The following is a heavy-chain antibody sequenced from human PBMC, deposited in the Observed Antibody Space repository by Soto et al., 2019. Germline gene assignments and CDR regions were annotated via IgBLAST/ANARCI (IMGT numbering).Heavy chain of an antibody. CDR2: IYPGDSDT. CDR3: ARHGTLAYSSGWSWFDP. V-gene: IGHV5-51*01. Sequence: GESLKISCKVSGNSFTSSWIGWVRQNPGEGLVWIGFIYPGDSDTRYSPSFQGQVTISADKSISTAYLQWSSLKASDTAMYYCARHGTLAYSSGWSWFDPWGQGTL. J-gene: IGHJ5*02. D-gene: IGHD6-19*01. CDR1: GNSFTSSW.